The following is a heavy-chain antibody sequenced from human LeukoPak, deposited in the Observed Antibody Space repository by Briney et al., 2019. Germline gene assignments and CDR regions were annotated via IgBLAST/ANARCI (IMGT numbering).Heavy chain of an antibody. CDR3: ARAITGGCSSTSCYVGSYYYYYMDV. J-gene: IGHJ6*03. CDR2: ISYDGSNK. Sequence: GGSLRLSCAASGFTFSSYAMHWVRQAPGKGLEWVAVISYDGSNKYYADSVKGRFTISRDNSKNTLYLRMDSLRAEDTAVYYCARAITGGCSSTSCYVGSYYYYYMDVWGKGTTVTVSS. D-gene: IGHD2-2*01. CDR1: GFTFSSYA. V-gene: IGHV3-30*01.